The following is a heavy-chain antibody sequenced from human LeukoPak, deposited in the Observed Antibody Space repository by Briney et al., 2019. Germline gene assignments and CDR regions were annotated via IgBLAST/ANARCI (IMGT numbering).Heavy chain of an antibody. J-gene: IGHJ4*02. CDR1: GGSNSSSSYY. Sequence: SETLSLTCTVSGGSNSSSSYYWGWIRQPPGKGLEWIGSIYYSGSTYYNPSLKSRVTISVDTSKNQFSLKLSSVTAADTAVYYCATFKSDSSSWYSGRDYWGQGTLVTVSS. D-gene: IGHD6-13*01. V-gene: IGHV4-39*07. CDR3: ATFKSDSSSWYSGRDY. CDR2: IYYSGST.